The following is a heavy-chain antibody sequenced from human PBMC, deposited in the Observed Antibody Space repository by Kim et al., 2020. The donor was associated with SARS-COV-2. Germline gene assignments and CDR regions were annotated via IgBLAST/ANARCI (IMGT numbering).Heavy chain of an antibody. CDR2: INWNGGST. D-gene: IGHD6-19*01. CDR1: GFTFDDYG. J-gene: IGHJ2*01. CDR3: ARDLGSGWLRGWYFDL. V-gene: IGHV3-20*01. Sequence: GGSLRLSCAASGFTFDDYGMSWVRQAPGKGLEWVSGINWNGGSTGYADSVKGRFTISRDNAKNSLYLQMNSLRAEDTALYHCARDLGSGWLRGWYFDLWGRGTLVTVSS.